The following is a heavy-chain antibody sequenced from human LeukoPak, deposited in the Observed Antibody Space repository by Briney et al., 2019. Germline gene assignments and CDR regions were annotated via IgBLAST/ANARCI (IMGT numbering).Heavy chain of an antibody. Sequence: SETPSLTCTVSGGSISSSSYYWGWIRQPPGKGLEWIGSIYYSGCTYYNPSLKSRVTISVDTSKNQFSLKLSSVTAADTAVYYCARRSIVGATTGWFDPWGQGTLVTVSS. CDR2: IYYSGCT. D-gene: IGHD1-26*01. CDR1: GGSISSSSYY. V-gene: IGHV4-39*01. CDR3: ARRSIVGATTGWFDP. J-gene: IGHJ5*02.